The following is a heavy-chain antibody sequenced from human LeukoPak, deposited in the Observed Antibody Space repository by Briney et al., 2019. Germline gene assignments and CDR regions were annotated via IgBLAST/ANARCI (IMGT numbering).Heavy chain of an antibody. V-gene: IGHV1-2*02. CDR3: ARVGRNYDFWSGPLGY. CDR2: INPNSGGT. J-gene: IGHJ4*02. D-gene: IGHD3-3*01. Sequence: ASVKVSCKASGYTFTGYYMHWVRQAPGQGLEWMGWINPNSGGTNYAQKFQGRVTMTRDTSISTAYMELSRLRSDDTAVYYCARVGRNYDFWSGPLGYWGQGTLVTVSS. CDR1: GYTFTGYY.